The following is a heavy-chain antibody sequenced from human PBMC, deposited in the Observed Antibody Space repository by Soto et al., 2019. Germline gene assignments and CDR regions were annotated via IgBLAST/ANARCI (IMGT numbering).Heavy chain of an antibody. CDR3: TTIVPWGWNS. CDR2: IKKRRDGRTT. CDR1: GFSFSDTW. V-gene: IGHV3-15*07. D-gene: IGHD3-16*01. Sequence: DVQLVESGGGLVKPGGSLRLSCAASGFSFSDTWMNWGRQAPGRGLEWVGRIKKRRDGRTTDYAAIVRGRFTISRDDSTNTLYLHMSSLKTEDTAIYYCTTIVPWGWNSWGQGTLVTVSS. J-gene: IGHJ4*02.